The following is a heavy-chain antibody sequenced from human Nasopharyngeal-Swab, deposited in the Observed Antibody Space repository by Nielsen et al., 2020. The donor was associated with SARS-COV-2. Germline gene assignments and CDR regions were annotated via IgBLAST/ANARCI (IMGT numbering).Heavy chain of an antibody. CDR2: ISYDGSNK. CDR3: ARGEVLSSTSYNWFDP. J-gene: IGHJ5*02. CDR1: GFTFSSYG. Sequence: GESLKISCAASGFTFSSYGMHWVRQAPGKGLEWVAVISYDGSNKYYADSVKGRFTISRDNSKNTLYLQMNSLRAEDTAVYYCARGEVLSSTSYNWFDPWGQGTLVTVSS. D-gene: IGHD2-2*01. V-gene: IGHV3-30*03.